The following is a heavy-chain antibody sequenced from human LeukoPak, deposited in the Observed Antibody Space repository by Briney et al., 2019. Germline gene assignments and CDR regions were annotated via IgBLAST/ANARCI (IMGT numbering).Heavy chain of an antibody. CDR2: ISYDGSNK. Sequence: GGSLRLSCAASGFTFSSYAMHWVRQAPGKGLEWVAVISYDGSNKYYADSVKGRFTISRDNSKNTLYLQMNSLRAEDTAVYYCAKGPGGFGDFVGYYYMDVWGKGTTVTVSS. CDR1: GFTFSSYA. V-gene: IGHV3-30-3*01. J-gene: IGHJ6*03. D-gene: IGHD3-10*01. CDR3: AKGPGGFGDFVGYYYMDV.